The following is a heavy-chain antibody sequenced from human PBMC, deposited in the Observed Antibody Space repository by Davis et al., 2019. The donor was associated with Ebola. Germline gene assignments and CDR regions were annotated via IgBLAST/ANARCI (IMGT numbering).Heavy chain of an antibody. CDR3: ARAQFGDVVLDY. CDR1: GFTFRTYD. V-gene: IGHV3-13*01. Sequence: GESLKISCAASGFTFRTYDMHWARQPTGKGLEWVSVIGTAGDTYYRGSVKGRFTISRENARNSLYLQMNSLTAGDTAVYYCARAQFGDVVLDYWGQGTLVTVS. J-gene: IGHJ4*02. D-gene: IGHD4-17*01. CDR2: IGTAGDT.